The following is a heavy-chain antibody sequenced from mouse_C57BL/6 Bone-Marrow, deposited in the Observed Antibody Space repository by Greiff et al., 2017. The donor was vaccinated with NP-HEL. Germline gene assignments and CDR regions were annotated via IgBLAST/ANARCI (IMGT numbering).Heavy chain of an antibody. D-gene: IGHD3-1*01. CDR2: INPYNGGT. CDR1: GYTFTDYY. CDR3: APARGFAY. J-gene: IGHJ3*01. Sequence: EVQVVESGPVLVKPGASVKMSCKASGYTFTDYYMNWVKQSHGKSLEWIGVINPYNGGTSYNQKFKGKATLTVDKSSSTAYMELNSLTSEDSAVYYCAPARGFAYWGQGTLVTVSA. V-gene: IGHV1-19*01.